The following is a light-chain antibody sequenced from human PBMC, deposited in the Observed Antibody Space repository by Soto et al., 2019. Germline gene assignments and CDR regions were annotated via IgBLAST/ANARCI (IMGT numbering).Light chain of an antibody. J-gene: IGKJ1*01. CDR1: ESISRN. CDR3: QQYNNWPPAWT. Sequence: EIVMTQSPATLSVSPGESATLSCRASESISRNLAWYQQKPGQAPRLLVYGASTRASGVAARFSGGGSGTDFTLTISSLQSEDFAIYLCQQYNNWPPAWTFGQETKVDIK. V-gene: IGKV3-15*01. CDR2: GAS.